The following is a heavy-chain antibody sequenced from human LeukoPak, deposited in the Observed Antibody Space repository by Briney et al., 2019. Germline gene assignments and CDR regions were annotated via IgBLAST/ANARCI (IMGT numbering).Heavy chain of an antibody. V-gene: IGHV3-53*01. CDR2: IYVGGST. Sequence: PGGSLRLSCAASGFTVSNSYMSWVRQAPGKGLEWVSMIYVGGSTFYAGSVKGRFTISRDNSENTLYLQMDSLRAEDTAIYYCTRAALNDYAANWGQGSLVTVSS. D-gene: IGHD4-17*01. CDR3: TRAALNDYAAN. CDR1: GFTVSNSY. J-gene: IGHJ4*02.